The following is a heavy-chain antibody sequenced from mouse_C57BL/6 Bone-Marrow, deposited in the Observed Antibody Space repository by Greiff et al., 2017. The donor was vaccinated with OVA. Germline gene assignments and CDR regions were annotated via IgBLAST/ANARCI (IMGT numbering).Heavy chain of an antibody. CDR3: ARGGFAY. V-gene: IGHV1-42*01. CDR2: INPSTGGT. J-gene: IGHJ3*01. CDR1: GYSFTGYY. Sequence: EVKVVESGPELVKPGASVKISCKASGYSFTGYYMNWVKQSPEKSLEWIGEINPSTGGTTYNQKFKAKATLTVDKSSSTAYMQLKSLTSEDSAVYYCARGGFAYWGQGTLVTVSA.